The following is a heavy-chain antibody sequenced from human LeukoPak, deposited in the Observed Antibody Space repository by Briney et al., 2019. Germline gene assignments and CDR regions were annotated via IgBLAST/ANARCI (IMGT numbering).Heavy chain of an antibody. CDR1: GYSFTSYW. V-gene: IGHV5-51*01. CDR2: IYPGDSDT. D-gene: IGHD3-22*01. CDR3: ARHYPARSYYDSSGSFADY. J-gene: IGHJ4*02. Sequence: GESLKIFCKCSGYSFTSYWIGWVRQMPGKGLEWMGIIYPGDSDTRYSPSFQGQVTISADKSISTAYLQWSSLKASDTAMYYCARHYPARSYYDSSGSFADYWGQGTLVTVSS.